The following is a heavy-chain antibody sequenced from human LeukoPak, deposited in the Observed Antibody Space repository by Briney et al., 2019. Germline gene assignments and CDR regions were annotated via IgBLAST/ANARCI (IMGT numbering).Heavy chain of an antibody. CDR2: ISHVGFT. V-gene: IGHV4-34*01. CDR1: GGSLSGYY. CDR3: ARPNDYGDDY. D-gene: IGHD4-17*01. Sequence: KPSETLSLTCAVYGGSLSGYYWSWIRQPPGKGLEWIGDISHVGFTNYNSSLKSRVTISVDTSTNQFSLKLNSVTATDTAVYYCARPNDYGDDYWGQGTLVTVSS. J-gene: IGHJ4*02.